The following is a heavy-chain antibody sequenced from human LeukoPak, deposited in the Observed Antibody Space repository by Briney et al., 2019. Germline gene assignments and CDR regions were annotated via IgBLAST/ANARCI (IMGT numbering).Heavy chain of an antibody. D-gene: IGHD2-2*02. CDR2: ISGSGGST. Sequence: PGGSLRLSCAASGFTFSSYAMSWVRQAPGKGLEWVSAISGSGGSTYYADSVKGRFTISRDNAKNSLYLQMNSLGAEDTAVYYCARDHTSGRYCSSTSCYTGRIYYYGMDVWGQGTTVTVSS. CDR3: ARDHTSGRYCSSTSCYTGRIYYYGMDV. V-gene: IGHV3-23*01. J-gene: IGHJ6*02. CDR1: GFTFSSYA.